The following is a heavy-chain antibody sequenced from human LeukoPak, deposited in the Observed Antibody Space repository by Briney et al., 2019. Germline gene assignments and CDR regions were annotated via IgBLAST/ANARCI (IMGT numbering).Heavy chain of an antibody. J-gene: IGHJ3*02. CDR3: ARRYYFDSSDYYQPDAFDM. D-gene: IGHD3-22*01. CDR2: MHADGDS. V-gene: IGHV4-4*07. Sequence: SETLSLTCTVSGDSISGYFWSWIRRPAGKGLEWIGRMHADGDSNYNPSLKSRITLSFDTPENQFSLTLTSVTAADTAVYYCARRYYFDSSDYYQPDAFDMWGQGTMVAVSS. CDR1: GDSISGYF.